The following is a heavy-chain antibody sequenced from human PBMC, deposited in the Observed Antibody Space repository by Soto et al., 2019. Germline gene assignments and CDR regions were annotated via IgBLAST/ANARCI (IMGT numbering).Heavy chain of an antibody. J-gene: IGHJ4*02. V-gene: IGHV1-69*02. CDR1: GGTFSSYT. D-gene: IGHD3-10*01. CDR3: ARGREAYGSGRTIGY. Sequence: QVQLVQSGAEVKKPGSSVKVSCKASGGTFSSYTVSWVRQAPGQGLEWMGRIVPILGVPNYAQGSQGRGTSTAARGRRTPAMELSRVRSDDTAVYYCARGREAYGSGRTIGYWGQGPLVTGSS. CDR2: IVPILGVP.